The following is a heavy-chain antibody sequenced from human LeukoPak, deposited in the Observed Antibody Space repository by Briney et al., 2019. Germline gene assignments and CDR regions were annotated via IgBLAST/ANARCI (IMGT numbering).Heavy chain of an antibody. CDR2: IIPIFGTA. Sequence: ASVKVSCKASGGTFSSYAISWVRQAPGQGLEWMGGIIPIFGTADYAQKFQGRVTITADESTSTAYMELSSLRSDDTAVYYCAREAGAKIDYWGQGTLVTVSS. J-gene: IGHJ4*02. D-gene: IGHD1-26*01. CDR1: GGTFSSYA. CDR3: AREAGAKIDY. V-gene: IGHV1-69*01.